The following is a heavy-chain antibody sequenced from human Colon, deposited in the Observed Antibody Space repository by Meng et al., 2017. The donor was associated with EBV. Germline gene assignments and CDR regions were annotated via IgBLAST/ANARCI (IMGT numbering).Heavy chain of an antibody. Sequence: QGPRQESGPGLVEPSGTLSLTCAVSGASISSNNWWSWVRSPPGKGLEWIGEIYHGGNTNYNPSLKSRVTISVDRSNDQFSLSLSSVTAADTAVYYCARGNAYNAPSFDYWGQGTLVTVSS. V-gene: IGHV4-4*02. CDR3: ARGNAYNAPSFDY. D-gene: IGHD5-24*01. J-gene: IGHJ4*02. CDR2: IYHGGNT. CDR1: GASISSNNW.